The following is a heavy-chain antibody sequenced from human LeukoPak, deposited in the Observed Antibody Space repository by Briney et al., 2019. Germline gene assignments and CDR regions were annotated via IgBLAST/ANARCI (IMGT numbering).Heavy chain of an antibody. CDR3: ARQGLVVVAATQHEPFDY. Sequence: GESLKISCKGSGYSFTSYWIGWVCQMPGKGLEWMGIIYPGDSDTRYSPSFQGQVTISADKSISTAYLQWSSLKASDTAIYYCARQGLVVVAATQHEPFDYWGQGTLVTVSS. CDR2: IYPGDSDT. CDR1: GYSFTSYW. J-gene: IGHJ4*02. V-gene: IGHV5-51*01. D-gene: IGHD2-15*01.